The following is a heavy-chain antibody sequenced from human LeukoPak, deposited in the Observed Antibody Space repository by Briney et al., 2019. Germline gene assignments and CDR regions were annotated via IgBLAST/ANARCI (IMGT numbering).Heavy chain of an antibody. CDR1: GYIFIDYE. CDR3: ARGRYMDV. Sequence: GASVKVSCKTSGYIFIDYEISWVRQAPGQGLEWMGWMNPMSGDTGYEQKFQGRITITRDSSISTVYMELSSLRSEDTALYYCARGRYMDVWGKGTTVTVSS. CDR2: MNPMSGDT. V-gene: IGHV1-8*02. J-gene: IGHJ6*03.